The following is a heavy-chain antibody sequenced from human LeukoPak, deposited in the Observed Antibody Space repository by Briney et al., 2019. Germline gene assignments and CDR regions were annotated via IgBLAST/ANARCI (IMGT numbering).Heavy chain of an antibody. CDR3: ARNENSGWGYFDY. V-gene: IGHV3-74*01. J-gene: IGHJ4*02. D-gene: IGHD5-12*01. CDR2: IIGDGSST. CDR1: GFTFSSHW. Sequence: QPGGSLRLSCAASGFTFSSHWMHWVRQAPGKGLVWVSRIIGDGSSTSYADSVKGRFTISRDNSKDTLYLQMNSLRAEDTAVYYCARNENSGWGYFDYWGQGTLVTVSS.